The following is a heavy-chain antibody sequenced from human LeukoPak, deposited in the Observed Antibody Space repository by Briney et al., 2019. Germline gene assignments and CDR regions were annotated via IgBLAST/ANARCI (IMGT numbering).Heavy chain of an antibody. CDR2: IYYSGST. V-gene: IGHV4-39*07. CDR1: GGSISSSSYY. Sequence: KPSETLSLTCTVSGGSISSSSYYWGWIRQPPGKGLEWIGSIYYSGSTYYNPSLKSRVTISVDTSKNQFSLKLSSVTAADTAVYYCARDRGETYYDYAVGVCWPHWGQGTLVTVSS. J-gene: IGHJ4*02. CDR3: ARDRGETYYDYAVGVCWPH. D-gene: IGHD3-16*01.